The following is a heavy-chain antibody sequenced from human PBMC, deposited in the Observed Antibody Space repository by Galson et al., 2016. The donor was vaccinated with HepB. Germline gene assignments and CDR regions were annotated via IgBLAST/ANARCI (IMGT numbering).Heavy chain of an antibody. V-gene: IGHV3-49*03. CDR1: GFTFGDYD. Sequence: SLRLSCATSGFTFGDYDMTWFRQAPGKGLEWVGFIRGKPYSGNTEYDASVKGRLTISRDATKSIAYLQMNSLKTEDTALYYCSRGTVASMKRYDYWGQGTLVTVSS. CDR2: IRGKPYSGNT. CDR3: SRGTVASMKRYDY. J-gene: IGHJ4*02. D-gene: IGHD4-17*01.